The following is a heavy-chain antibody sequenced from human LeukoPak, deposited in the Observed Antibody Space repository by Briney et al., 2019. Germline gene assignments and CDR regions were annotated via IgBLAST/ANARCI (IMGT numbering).Heavy chain of an antibody. CDR2: INSSTYYI. D-gene: IGHD1-26*01. V-gene: IGHV3-21*04. CDR1: GFAFSSYS. CDR3: TRDASGDTNSGPRMDV. Sequence: GGSLRLSCAASGFAFSSYSMNWVRQAPGKGLEWVSSINSSTYYIYYADSVKGLFTISRDNAKNSLYLQMTSLRAEDTAVYYCTRDASGDTNSGPRMDVWGQGTTVTVSS. J-gene: IGHJ6*02.